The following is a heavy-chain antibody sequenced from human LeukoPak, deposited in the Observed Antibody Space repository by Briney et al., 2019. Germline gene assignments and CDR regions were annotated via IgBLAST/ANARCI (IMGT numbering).Heavy chain of an antibody. CDR1: GFTFSTYG. D-gene: IGHD3-3*01. CDR2: ISYDGSNT. J-gene: IGHJ4*02. Sequence: PGGSLRLSCAASGFTFSTYGMHWVRQAPGKGLQWVAAISYDGSNTYYADSVKGRFTISRDNSKNTLYLQTNSLRAEDTAVYYCAKDGENDFWSGYSPYYFDYWGQGTLVTVSS. V-gene: IGHV3-30*18. CDR3: AKDGENDFWSGYSPYYFDY.